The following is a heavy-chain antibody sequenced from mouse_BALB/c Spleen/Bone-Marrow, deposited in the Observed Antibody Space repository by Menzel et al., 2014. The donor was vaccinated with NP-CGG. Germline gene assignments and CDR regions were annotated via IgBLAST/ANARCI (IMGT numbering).Heavy chain of an antibody. CDR3: ARLYYDYDDVFYWYFDV. CDR1: GFDFSRYW. Sequence: VQLQQSGGGLVQPGVSLKLSCAASGFDFSRYWMSWVRQAPGKGLEWIGEINPDSSTINYTPSLKDKVIISRDNAKNTLYLQMSKVRSEDTALYYCARLYYDYDDVFYWYFDVWGAGTTVTVS. J-gene: IGHJ1*01. D-gene: IGHD2-4*01. CDR2: INPDSSTI. V-gene: IGHV4-1*02.